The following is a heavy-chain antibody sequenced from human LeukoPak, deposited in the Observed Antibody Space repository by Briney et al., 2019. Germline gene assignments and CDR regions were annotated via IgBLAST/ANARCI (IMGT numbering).Heavy chain of an antibody. CDR3: ARENYYGSGSYYR. CDR1: GYTFTGYY. J-gene: IGHJ5*02. Sequence: ASVKVSCKASGYTFTGYYMHWVRQAPGQGLEWMGRINPNSGGTDYAQKFQGRVTMTRDTSISTAYMELSRLRSDDTAVYYCARENYYGSGSYYRWGQGTLVTVSS. D-gene: IGHD3-10*01. CDR2: INPNSGGT. V-gene: IGHV1-2*06.